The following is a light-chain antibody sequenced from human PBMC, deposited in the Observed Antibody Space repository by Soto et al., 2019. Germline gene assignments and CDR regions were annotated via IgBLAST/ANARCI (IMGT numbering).Light chain of an antibody. CDR2: EVN. CDR3: SSYTSSSTPGV. J-gene: IGLJ1*01. CDR1: RSEVGGNNY. V-gene: IGLV2-14*01. Sequence: QSALTQPASVSGSPGQSITISCTGTRSEVGGNNYFSWYQQQPSKATKIKKYEVNKQPSGVSKQFSGSKSGNTASLTISGLQAEDEADYYCSSYTSSSTPGVFGTGTKVTVL.